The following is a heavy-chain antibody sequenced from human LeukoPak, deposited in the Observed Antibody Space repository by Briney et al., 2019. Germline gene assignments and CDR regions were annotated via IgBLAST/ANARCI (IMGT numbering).Heavy chain of an antibody. J-gene: IGHJ4*02. V-gene: IGHV4-39*01. CDR2: IYYSGTT. CDR1: GGSISTSSYY. Sequence: SETLSLTCTVSGGSISTSSYYWGWIRQSPGEGLEWIGTIYYSGTTYYNPSHKSRVTISVDTSKSQFSLKLSSVTAADTAVYYCARHGSYFRLFDYWGQGTLVTVSS. D-gene: IGHD2/OR15-2a*01. CDR3: ARHGSYFRLFDY.